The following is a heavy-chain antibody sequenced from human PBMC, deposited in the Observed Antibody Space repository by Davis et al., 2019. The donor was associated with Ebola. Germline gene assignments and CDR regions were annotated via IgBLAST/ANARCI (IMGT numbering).Heavy chain of an antibody. Sequence: PGGSLRLSCKGSGYSFTSYWIGWVRQMPGKGLEWMGIIYPGDSDTRYSPSFQGQVTISADKSISTAYLQWSSLKASDTAMYYCARPGAGPPYYYDSSGIDAFDIWGQGTMVTVSS. J-gene: IGHJ3*02. CDR2: IYPGDSDT. D-gene: IGHD3-22*01. CDR3: ARPGAGPPYYYDSSGIDAFDI. CDR1: GYSFTSYW. V-gene: IGHV5-51*01.